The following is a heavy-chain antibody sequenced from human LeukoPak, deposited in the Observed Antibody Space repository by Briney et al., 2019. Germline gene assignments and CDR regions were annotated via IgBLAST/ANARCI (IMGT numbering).Heavy chain of an antibody. D-gene: IGHD5-12*01. J-gene: IGHJ5*01. CDR2: ISSGSTTM. Sequence: GGSPRLSCAASGFTFSSHDMNWVRQGPGKGLEWLSYISSGSTTMDYADSVKGRFTISRDNAKNSLFLQMNSLRAEDTGIYYCARDRGNSAYGAWFDSWGQRTLVTVSS. CDR3: ARDRGNSAYGAWFDS. CDR1: GFTFSSHD. V-gene: IGHV3-48*03.